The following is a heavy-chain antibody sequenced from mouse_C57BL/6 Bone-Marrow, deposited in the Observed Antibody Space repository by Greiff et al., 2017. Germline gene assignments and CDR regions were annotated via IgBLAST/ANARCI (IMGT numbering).Heavy chain of an antibody. Sequence: VQLQQSGAELARPGASVKLSCKASGYTFTSYGISWVKQRTGQGLEWIGEIYPRSGNTYYNEKFKGKATLTADKSSSTAYMELRSLTSEDSAVYFCARGDDGVLRPGAMDYWGQGTSVTVSS. CDR1: GYTFTSYG. CDR2: IYPRSGNT. CDR3: ARGDDGVLRPGAMDY. V-gene: IGHV1-81*01. J-gene: IGHJ4*01. D-gene: IGHD1-1*01.